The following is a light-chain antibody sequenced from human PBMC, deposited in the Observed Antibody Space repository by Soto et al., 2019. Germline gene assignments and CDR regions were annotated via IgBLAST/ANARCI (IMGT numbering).Light chain of an antibody. CDR3: QQYTDWPIT. J-gene: IGKJ5*01. CDR2: AAS. V-gene: IGKV3D-20*02. Sequence: EIVLTQSPDTLSLSPGERATLSCRTSQSVSSSYLAWYQQQPGQAPRLLIYAASTRATAVPDRFSGSGSGTDFTLTIASLQSDDFAVYFCQQYTDWPITFGQGTRLEIK. CDR1: QSVSSSY.